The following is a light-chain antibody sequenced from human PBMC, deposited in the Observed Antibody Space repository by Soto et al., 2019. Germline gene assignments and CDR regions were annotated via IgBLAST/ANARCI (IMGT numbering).Light chain of an antibody. V-gene: IGLV2-14*01. CDR1: SSDVGGYNY. CDR2: EVR. Sequence: QSALTQPASVSGSPGQSIAISCTGTSSDVGGYNYVSWFQQPPGKAPKLMIYEVRRRPSGVSNRFSGSKSGNTASLTISGLQTEDEADYYCNSYTTSSTWVFGGGTKLTVL. J-gene: IGLJ3*02. CDR3: NSYTTSSTWV.